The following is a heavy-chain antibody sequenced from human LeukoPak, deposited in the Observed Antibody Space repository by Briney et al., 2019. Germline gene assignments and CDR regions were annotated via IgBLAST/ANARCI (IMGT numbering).Heavy chain of an antibody. J-gene: IGHJ1*01. CDR2: IYYSGGT. V-gene: IGHV4-59*01. CDR3: VSGVYESGTYSGYFQH. D-gene: IGHD3-10*01. Sequence: SETLSLTCTASGGSINDYYWSWIRQPPGKRLEWIGYIYYSGGTNYNPSLMSRVSISVDTSKTQFSLSLSSVTAADTAVYYCVSGVYESGTYSGYFQHWGQGTLVTVSS. CDR1: GGSINDYY.